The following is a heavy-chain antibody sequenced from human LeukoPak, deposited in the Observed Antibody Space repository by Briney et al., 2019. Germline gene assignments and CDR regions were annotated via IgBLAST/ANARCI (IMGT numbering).Heavy chain of an antibody. V-gene: IGHV3-23*01. CDR3: ARDLHPWGYTTSSCYTIGY. D-gene: IGHD2-2*02. CDR2: ITATGDTA. CDR1: GFTFTKCA. Sequence: PGGSLRLSCVASGFTFTKCAMMWLRQAPGKGLEWVAIITATGDTAYYADSVKGRFTISRDNSRNTVYMQMDSLRADDTAVYFCARDLHPWGYTTSSCYTIGYWGQGTLVTVSS. J-gene: IGHJ4*02.